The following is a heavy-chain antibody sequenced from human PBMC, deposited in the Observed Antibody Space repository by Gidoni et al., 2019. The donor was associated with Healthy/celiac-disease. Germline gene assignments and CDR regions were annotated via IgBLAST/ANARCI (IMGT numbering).Heavy chain of an antibody. CDR2: MNPNSGNT. CDR1: GYTFPSYD. CDR3: ARFGYCSGGSCYSEDY. Sequence: QVQLVQSGAEVKKPGASVKVSCKASGYTFPSYDINWVRQATGQGLEWMGWMNPNSGNTGYAQKFQGRVTMTRNTSISTAYMELSSLRSEDTAVYYCARFGYCSGGSCYSEDYWGQGTLVTVSS. D-gene: IGHD2-15*01. V-gene: IGHV1-8*01. J-gene: IGHJ4*02.